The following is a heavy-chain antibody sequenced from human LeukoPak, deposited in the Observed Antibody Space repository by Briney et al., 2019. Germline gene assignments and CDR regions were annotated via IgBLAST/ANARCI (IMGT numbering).Heavy chain of an antibody. CDR3: ASPPTRECSSISCPLSY. V-gene: IGHV5-51*01. Sequence: GESLKISCKGSGYSFTSYWIGWVRQMPGKGLEWMGIISPGDSDTRYSPSFQGQVTISVDKSVSAAYLQWSSLKASDTAMYYCASPPTRECSSISCPLSYWGQGTLVTVSS. D-gene: IGHD2-2*01. CDR1: GYSFTSYW. J-gene: IGHJ4*02. CDR2: ISPGDSDT.